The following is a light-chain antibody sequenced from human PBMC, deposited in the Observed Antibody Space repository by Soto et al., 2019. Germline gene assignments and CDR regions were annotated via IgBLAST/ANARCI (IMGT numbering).Light chain of an antibody. CDR3: QQTYRIPLT. V-gene: IGKV1-39*01. CDR2: AAS. CDR1: QYIGRY. Sequence: DIQMTQSPSSLSASVGDRVTITCRAGQYIGRYLNWYQQKPGKAPKLLIYAASSLHSGVPSRFSVSGSGTDFTLTISSLQPEDFATYSCQQTYRIPLTIGGGTQVEIK. J-gene: IGKJ4*01.